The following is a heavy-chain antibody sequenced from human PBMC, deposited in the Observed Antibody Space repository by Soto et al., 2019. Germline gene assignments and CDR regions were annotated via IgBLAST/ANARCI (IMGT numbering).Heavy chain of an antibody. CDR2: INHSGSA. J-gene: IGHJ2*01. CDR1: GGSFSGYI. CDR3: ARHWRGYSSGFYYHWYFDL. V-gene: IGHV4-34*01. D-gene: IGHD3-22*01. Sequence: SETLSLTCDVYGGSFSGYIWTWIRQTPGKGLQWIGQINHSGSANYNPSLKSRVTISVHTSNSQFSLELSSVTAADTAVYYCARHWRGYSSGFYYHWYFDLWGRGTLVTVSS.